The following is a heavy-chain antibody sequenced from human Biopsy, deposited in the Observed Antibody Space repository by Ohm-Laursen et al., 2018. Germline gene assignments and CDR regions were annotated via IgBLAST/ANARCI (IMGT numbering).Heavy chain of an antibody. Sequence: GTLSLTCTVSGGSVSSNTNYWAWIRQPPGKGLEWIGSIFYSGIIYYNPSLKSQVSLSEDTTKNQFSLSLNSVTAADTAVYYCARHPTGFWFDPWGQGTLVIVSS. J-gene: IGHJ5*02. CDR3: ARHPTGFWFDP. CDR2: IFYSGII. V-gene: IGHV4-39*01. CDR1: GGSVSSNTNY.